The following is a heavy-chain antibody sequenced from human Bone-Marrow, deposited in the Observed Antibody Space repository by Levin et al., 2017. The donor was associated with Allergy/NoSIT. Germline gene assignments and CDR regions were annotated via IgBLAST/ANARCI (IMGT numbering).Heavy chain of an antibody. Sequence: SETLSLTCTLSGGSISIFYWNWIRQPPGKGLEWIGYITHSGRTSYNPSLKSRLTVSLDTSKNQFSLNLSSMTAADPALYCFARDTGGFAFDLWGQGTLVTVSS. V-gene: IGHV4-59*01. J-gene: IGHJ3*01. CDR3: ARDTGGFAFDL. CDR1: GGSISIFY. D-gene: IGHD1-1*01. CDR2: ITHSGRT.